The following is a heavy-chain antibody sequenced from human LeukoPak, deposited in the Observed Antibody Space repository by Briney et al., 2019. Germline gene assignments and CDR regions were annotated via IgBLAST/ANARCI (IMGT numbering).Heavy chain of an antibody. CDR1: GFTFSNVW. Sequence: GGSLRLSCAASGFTFSNVWMGWVRQAPGKGLEWVGRIKSEADGRTTDYAAPVKGRFTVSRDDSKNTLYLQMNSLKTEDTALYYCATDIDYVFAFDNWGQGTMITVSS. V-gene: IGHV3-15*01. CDR2: IKSEADGRTT. D-gene: IGHD4-17*01. J-gene: IGHJ3*02. CDR3: ATDIDYVFAFDN.